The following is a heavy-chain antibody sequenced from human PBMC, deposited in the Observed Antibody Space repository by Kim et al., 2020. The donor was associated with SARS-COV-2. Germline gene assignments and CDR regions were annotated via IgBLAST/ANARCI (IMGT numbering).Heavy chain of an antibody. CDR1: GFNVRNND. V-gene: IGHV3-66*01. Sequence: GGSLRLSCAASGFNVRNNDLSWVRQAPGKGLEWVSLIYSGGRTFYADSVKDRLTVSTDNWRDTLNIQMKRMGAQDTAVYYWARAGDYDSSGNNF. J-gene: IGHJ2*01. CDR2: IYSGGRT. D-gene: IGHD3-22*01. CDR3: ARAGDYDSSGNNF.